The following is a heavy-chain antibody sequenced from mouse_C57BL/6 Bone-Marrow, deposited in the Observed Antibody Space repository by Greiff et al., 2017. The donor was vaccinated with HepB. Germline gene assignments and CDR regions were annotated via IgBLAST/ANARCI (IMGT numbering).Heavy chain of an antibody. J-gene: IGHJ2*01. V-gene: IGHV1-50*01. D-gene: IGHD1-1*01. CDR2: IDPSDSYT. CDR3: ARYYYGSRGFDY. CDR1: GYTFTSYW. Sequence: QVQLQQPGAELVKPGASVKLSCKASGYTFTSYWMQWVKQRPGQGLEWIGEIDPSDSYTNYNQKFKGKATLTVDTSSSTAYMQLSSLTSEDSAVYYCARYYYGSRGFDYWGQGTTLTVSS.